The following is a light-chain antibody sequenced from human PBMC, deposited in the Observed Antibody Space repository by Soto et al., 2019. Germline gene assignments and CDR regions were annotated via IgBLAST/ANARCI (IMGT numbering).Light chain of an antibody. Sequence: DIQMTLSPSTLSASVGDRVTITCRASQSISSWLAWYQQKPGKAPKLLIYKASSLESGVPSRFSGSGSGTEFTLTISSLQPDDFATYYCQQYNSYSWTFGQGTKV. CDR2: KAS. V-gene: IGKV1-5*03. J-gene: IGKJ1*01. CDR3: QQYNSYSWT. CDR1: QSISSW.